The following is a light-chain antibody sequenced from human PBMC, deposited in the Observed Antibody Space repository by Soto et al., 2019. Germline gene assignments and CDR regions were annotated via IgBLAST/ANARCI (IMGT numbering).Light chain of an antibody. V-gene: IGKV1-5*03. CDR1: QSISPW. CDR2: KAS. Sequence: DIQMTQSPSTLSASVGDRVTITCRASQSISPWLAWSQQKPGKAPKLLIYKASSLESGVPSRFSGSGSGTEFTLTISSLQHDDFATYYCQQYNSYARTFGQGTKVEIK. J-gene: IGKJ1*01. CDR3: QQYNSYART.